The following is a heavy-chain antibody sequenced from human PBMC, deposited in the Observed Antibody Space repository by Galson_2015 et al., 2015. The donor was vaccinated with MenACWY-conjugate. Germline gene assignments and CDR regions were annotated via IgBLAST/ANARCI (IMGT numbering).Heavy chain of an antibody. J-gene: IGHJ3*02. V-gene: IGHV4-59*01. D-gene: IGHD3-9*01. CDR1: GGSISGYY. CDR2: IDYSGTT. Sequence: ETLSLTCTVSGGSISGYYWSWLRQSPGTGLEWIGYIDYSGTTNYNPSLKSRVTISVDTSKNQFSLKLSSVTAADTAVYHCARYFDWPQAFDIWGQGTMVTVSS. CDR3: ARYFDWPQAFDI.